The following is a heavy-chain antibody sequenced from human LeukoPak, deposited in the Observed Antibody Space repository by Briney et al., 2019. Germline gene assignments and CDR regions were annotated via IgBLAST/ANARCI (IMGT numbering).Heavy chain of an antibody. D-gene: IGHD2-21*02. J-gene: IGHJ4*02. CDR1: GGSISSSNYY. CDR3: ARGDGDLQYYLDY. Sequence: SQALSLTCTVSGGSISSSNYYWGWVRQPPGGGLEWIGSIYYSGSTYYNPSLKSRVTISLDTSKNQFSLKLSSVTAADTAVYYCARGDGDLQYYLDYWGQGTLVTVSS. V-gene: IGHV4-39*07. CDR2: IYYSGST.